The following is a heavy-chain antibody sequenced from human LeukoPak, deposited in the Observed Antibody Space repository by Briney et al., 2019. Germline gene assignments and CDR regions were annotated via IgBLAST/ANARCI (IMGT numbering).Heavy chain of an antibody. D-gene: IGHD6-13*01. CDR2: IYYSGST. Sequence: SETLSLTCTVSSGSISSYYWSWIRQPAGKGLEWIGYIYYSGSTNYNPSLKSRVTISVDTSKNQFSLKLSSVTAADTAVYYCARVAAAKFDYWGQGTLVTVSS. CDR1: SGSISSYY. V-gene: IGHV4-59*01. J-gene: IGHJ4*02. CDR3: ARVAAAKFDY.